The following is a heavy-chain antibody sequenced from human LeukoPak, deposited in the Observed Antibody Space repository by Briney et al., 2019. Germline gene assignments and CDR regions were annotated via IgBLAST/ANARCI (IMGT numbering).Heavy chain of an antibody. V-gene: IGHV3-7*01. J-gene: IGHJ4*02. CDR3: AKDLWYCSGGSCYTFDY. CDR2: IKQDGSEK. D-gene: IGHD2-15*01. Sequence: GSLRLSCAASGFTFSSYWMSWVRQAPGKGLEWVANIKQDGSEKYYVDSVKGRFTISRDNSKNTLYVQMNSLRAEDTAVYYCAKDLWYCSGGSCYTFDYWGQGTLVTVSS. CDR1: GFTFSSYW.